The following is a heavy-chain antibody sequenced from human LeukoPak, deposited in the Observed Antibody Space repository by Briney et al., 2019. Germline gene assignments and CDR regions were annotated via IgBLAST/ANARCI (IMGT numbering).Heavy chain of an antibody. Sequence: SETLSLTCAVYGGSFSSYYWSWIRQPPGKGLEWIGYIYYSGSTNYNPSLKSRVTISVDTSKNQFSLKLSSVTAADTAVYYCARGTGQWLVFDYWGQGTLVTVSS. CDR1: GGSFSSYY. CDR3: ARGTGQWLVFDY. J-gene: IGHJ4*02. CDR2: IYYSGST. V-gene: IGHV4-59*01. D-gene: IGHD6-19*01.